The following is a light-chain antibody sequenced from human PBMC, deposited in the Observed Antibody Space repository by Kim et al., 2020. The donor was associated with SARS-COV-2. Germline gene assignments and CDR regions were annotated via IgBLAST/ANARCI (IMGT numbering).Light chain of an antibody. CDR1: QSINTH. Sequence: DIQMTQSPSSLSASVGDRVTITCRASQSINTHLNWYQQKPGKAPKLLIYAASTLQSGVPSRFSGSGSGTYFTLTISSMQPEDFATYYCQRSYSTPPYTFGQGTKLEI. V-gene: IGKV1-39*01. CDR2: AAS. J-gene: IGKJ2*01. CDR3: QRSYSTPPYT.